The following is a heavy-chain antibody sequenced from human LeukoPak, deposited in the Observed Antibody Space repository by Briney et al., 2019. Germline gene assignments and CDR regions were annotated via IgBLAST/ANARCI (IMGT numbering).Heavy chain of an antibody. J-gene: IGHJ5*02. CDR1: GFTFSSYA. D-gene: IGHD3-10*01. Sequence: GGSLRPSRAASGFTFSSYAMSWVRQAPGKGLEWVSAISGSGGSTYYADSVKGRFTISRDNSKNTLYLQMNSLRAEDTAVYYCAKSRWFGPSDTQNWFDPWGQGTLVTVSS. CDR3: AKSRWFGPSDTQNWFDP. V-gene: IGHV3-23*01. CDR2: ISGSGGST.